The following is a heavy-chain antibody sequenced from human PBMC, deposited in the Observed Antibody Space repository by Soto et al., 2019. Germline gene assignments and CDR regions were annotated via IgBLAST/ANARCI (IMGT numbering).Heavy chain of an antibody. V-gene: IGHV3-72*01. CDR3: AMLGGWSGGSSGMDV. CDR1: GLIFSDYH. D-gene: IGHD6-19*01. Sequence: EVQLVESGGGLVQPGGSLRLSCAASGLIFSDYHMDWVRQAPGKGLEWVGRIRRKANSYNTEYAASVKGRYTISRDDSKNSLYLQMNSLKSEDTAVYYCAMLGGWSGGSSGMDVWGQGTTVTVSS. CDR2: IRRKANSYNT. J-gene: IGHJ6*02.